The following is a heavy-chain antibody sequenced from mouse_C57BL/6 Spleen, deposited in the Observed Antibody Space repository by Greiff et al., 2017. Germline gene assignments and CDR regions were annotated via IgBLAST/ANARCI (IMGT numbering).Heavy chain of an antibody. CDR1: GFTFSDYG. CDR3: ARWMVTRAKDY. D-gene: IGHD2-3*01. V-gene: IGHV5-17*01. CDR2: ISSGSSTI. J-gene: IGHJ4*01. Sequence: DVHLVESGGGLVMPGGSLKLSCAASGFTFSDYGMHWVRQAPEKGLEWVAYISSGSSTIYYADTVKGRFTISRDNAKNTRFLQMTSLRSEDTAMYYCARWMVTRAKDYWGKGTSGTGSS.